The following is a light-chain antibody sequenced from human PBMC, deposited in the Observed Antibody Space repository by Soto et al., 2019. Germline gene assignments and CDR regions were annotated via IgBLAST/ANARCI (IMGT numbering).Light chain of an antibody. J-gene: IGKJ4*01. CDR3: YQYAIHPFI. CDR1: QNVKTF. V-gene: IGKV1-16*01. CDR2: RAS. Sequence: DIQMTQSPSSLSASVGDRVTITCRASQNVKTFLAWFQQKPGKAAQSLIYRASTLQGGVPSRFSGSGSGTDFTLNITSLQPEDSATYYCYQYAIHPFIFGGGTKVDIK.